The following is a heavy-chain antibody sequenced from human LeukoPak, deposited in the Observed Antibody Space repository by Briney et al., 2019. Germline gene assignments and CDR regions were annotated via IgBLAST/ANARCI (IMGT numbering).Heavy chain of an antibody. Sequence: GGSLRLSCAASGFTFSDYAMIWVRQAPGKGLEWVPSISSSGRYIYYADSVKGRFTISRDSAQNSLYLQMNSLRAEDTAVHYCARGPKETHFDYWGQGTLVTVSS. CDR1: GFTFSDYA. CDR2: ISSSGRYI. D-gene: IGHD4-23*01. V-gene: IGHV3-21*01. CDR3: ARGPKETHFDY. J-gene: IGHJ4*02.